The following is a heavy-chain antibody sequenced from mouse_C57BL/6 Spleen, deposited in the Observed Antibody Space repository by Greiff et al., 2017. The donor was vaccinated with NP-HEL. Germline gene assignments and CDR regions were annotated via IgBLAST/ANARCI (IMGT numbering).Heavy chain of an antibody. CDR3: ARRATTVVATNYYYAMDY. CDR2: IHPNSGST. Sequence: VQLQESGAELVKPGASVKLSCKASGYTFTSYWMHWVKQRPGQGLEWIGMIHPNSGSTNYNEKFKSKATLTVDKSSSTAYMQLSSLTSEDSAVYYCARRATTVVATNYYYAMDYWGQGTSVTVSS. CDR1: GYTFTSYW. D-gene: IGHD1-1*01. V-gene: IGHV1-64*01. J-gene: IGHJ4*01.